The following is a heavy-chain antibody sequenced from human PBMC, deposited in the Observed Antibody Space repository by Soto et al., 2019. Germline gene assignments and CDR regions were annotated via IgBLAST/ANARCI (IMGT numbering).Heavy chain of an antibody. D-gene: IGHD5-12*01. Sequence: QVQLVQSGAEVKKPGTSVILSCKASGYTFTKYAMQWVRQALGQRLEWMGWINAGNGNTKYSQKFQGRLTITRDATANIAYMDLRSLTYEDTAVYYCARGIWVATTASYYFDSWGQGTQVTVSS. CDR2: INAGNGNT. V-gene: IGHV1-3*01. CDR1: GYTFTKYA. J-gene: IGHJ4*02. CDR3: ARGIWVATTASYYFDS.